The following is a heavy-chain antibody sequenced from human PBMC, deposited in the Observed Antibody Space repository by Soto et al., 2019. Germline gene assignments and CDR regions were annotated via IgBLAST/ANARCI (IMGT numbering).Heavy chain of an antibody. CDR2: IKNNADGGTT. J-gene: IGHJ3*02. V-gene: IGHV3-15*01. CDR3: TSMNDRDAFDI. Sequence: LRLSCAASLLNFNIAWLSWVRQAPGKGLEWVGRIKNNADGGTTDNAAPVKDRFTISRDDSKSTLYLQMKSLKTEDTAMYYCTSMNDRDAFDIWGQGIMVTVSS. D-gene: IGHD1-1*01. CDR1: LLNFNIAW.